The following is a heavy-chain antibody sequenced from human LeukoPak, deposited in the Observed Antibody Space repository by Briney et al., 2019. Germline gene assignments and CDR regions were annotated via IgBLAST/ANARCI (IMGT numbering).Heavy chain of an antibody. V-gene: IGHV4-59*01. J-gene: IGHJ4*02. CDR2: IYYSGST. Sequence: PSETLSLTCTVSGGSISTYYWSWIRQPPGKGLEWIGYIYYSGSTNYNPSLKSRVTISVDTSKNQFSLKLSSVTAADTAVYYCARVEGSEMATNTDWGQGTLVTVSS. D-gene: IGHD5-24*01. CDR1: GGSISTYY. CDR3: ARVEGSEMATNTD.